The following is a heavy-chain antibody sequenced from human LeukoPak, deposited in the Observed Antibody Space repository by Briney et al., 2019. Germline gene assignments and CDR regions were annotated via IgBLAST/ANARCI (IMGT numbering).Heavy chain of an antibody. Sequence: GGSLRLSCAASGFTFSDYAMSWVRQAPGKGLEWVSGITAGGGSTFFADSVKGRLTISRDNCTNTLYLQMNSLSGEDTAVYYCAKGSRGSGSYYFDYWGQGTLVTVSS. CDR1: GFTFSDYA. V-gene: IGHV3-23*01. J-gene: IGHJ4*02. CDR2: ITAGGGST. D-gene: IGHD1-26*01. CDR3: AKGSRGSGSYYFDY.